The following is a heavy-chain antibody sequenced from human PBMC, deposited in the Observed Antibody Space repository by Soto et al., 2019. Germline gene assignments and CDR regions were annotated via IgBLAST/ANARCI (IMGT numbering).Heavy chain of an antibody. CDR3: ARENDILTGPANWFDP. CDR2: ISAYNGNT. CDR1: GYTFTSYG. J-gene: IGHJ5*02. D-gene: IGHD3-9*01. V-gene: IGHV1-18*01. Sequence: ASVKVSCKASGYTFTSYGISWVRQAPGQGLEWMGWISAYNGNTNYAQELQGRVTMTTDTSTSTAYMELRSLRSDDTAVYYCARENDILTGPANWFDPWGQGTLVTVSS.